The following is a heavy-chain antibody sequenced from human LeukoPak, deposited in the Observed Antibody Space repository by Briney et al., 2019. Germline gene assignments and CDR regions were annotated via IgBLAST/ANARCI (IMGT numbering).Heavy chain of an antibody. D-gene: IGHD5-18*01. J-gene: IGHJ6*03. Sequence: GGSLRLSCAASGFTFSSYSMNRVRQAPGKGLEWVSYISSSSSTIYYADSVKGRFTISRDNAKNSLYLQMNSLRAEDTAVYYCARERDTDYYYYMDVWGKGTTVTVSS. CDR3: ARERDTDYYYYMDV. CDR1: GFTFSSYS. V-gene: IGHV3-48*01. CDR2: ISSSSSTI.